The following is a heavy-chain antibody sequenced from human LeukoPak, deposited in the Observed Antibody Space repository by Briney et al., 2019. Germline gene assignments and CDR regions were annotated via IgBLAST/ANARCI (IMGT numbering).Heavy chain of an antibody. Sequence: SETLSLTCTVSGGSISSYYWSWLRQSPGKGLEWIGYITNIGSTNYNPSLKSRVTMSGDTSRNQFSLKLSSVTAAETAVYYCARVRGWLQQSNWFDPWGQGTLVTVSS. V-gene: IGHV4-59*01. J-gene: IGHJ5*02. CDR3: ARVRGWLQQSNWFDP. D-gene: IGHD5-24*01. CDR1: GGSISSYY. CDR2: ITNIGST.